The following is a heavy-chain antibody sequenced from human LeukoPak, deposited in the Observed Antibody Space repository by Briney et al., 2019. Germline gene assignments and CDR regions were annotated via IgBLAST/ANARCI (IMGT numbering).Heavy chain of an antibody. V-gene: IGHV4-59*13. J-gene: IGHJ4*02. CDR1: GGSISSYY. CDR3: ARAPNCGGDCYSDS. D-gene: IGHD2-21*02. CDR2: IYYTGST. Sequence: SETLSLTCTVSGGSISSYYWSWIRQPPGKGLEWIGCIYYTGSTDYNPSLKSRISISLDTSKNQFSPKLTSVTAADTAVYYCARAPNCGGDCYSDSWGQGTLVTVSS.